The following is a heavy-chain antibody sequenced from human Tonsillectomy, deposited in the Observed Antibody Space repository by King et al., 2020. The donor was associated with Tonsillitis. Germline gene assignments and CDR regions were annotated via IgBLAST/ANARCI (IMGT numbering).Heavy chain of an antibody. CDR3: ARIGSYYNYYYMDV. Sequence: VQLQQWGAGLLKPSETLSLTCAVYGGSFNGYFWTWIRQPPGKGLEWIGEINHSGSTNFNPSLDRRFSISVDTSKKEFSLKVNSVTAADTVVYYCARIGSYYNYYYMDVWGKGTPVTVSS. V-gene: IGHV4-34*01. CDR2: INHSGST. J-gene: IGHJ6*03. CDR1: GGSFNGYF. D-gene: IGHD2-15*01.